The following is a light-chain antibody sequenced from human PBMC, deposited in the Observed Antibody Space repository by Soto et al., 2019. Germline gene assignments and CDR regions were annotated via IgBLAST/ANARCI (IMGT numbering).Light chain of an antibody. CDR2: DVT. J-gene: IGLJ1*01. V-gene: IGLV2-14*03. CDR1: SSDVGGFNY. Sequence: QSVLTQPASVSGSPGQSITISCTGTSSDVGGFNYVSWYQQHPGKAPKLMIYDVTNRPSGVSYRFSGSKSGNTASLTISGLQAEDEADYYCNSYPSSSTDVFAPGTKVTVL. CDR3: NSYPSSSTDV.